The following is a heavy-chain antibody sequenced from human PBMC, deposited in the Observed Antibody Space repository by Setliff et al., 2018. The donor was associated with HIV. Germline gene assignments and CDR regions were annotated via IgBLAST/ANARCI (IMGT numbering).Heavy chain of an antibody. V-gene: IGHV4-31*11. CDR2: IYYTGNT. CDR1: GDSISNGGFY. D-gene: IGHD2-2*01. CDR3: AREIKIPPQGALDY. Sequence: SETLSLTCAVSGDSISNGGFYWTWIRQHPGKGLEWIGYIYYTGNTYYNLSLKSRVTMSVDTSKNQFSLKLNSVTAADTAVYYCAREIKIPPQGALDYWGQGMLVTVSS. J-gene: IGHJ4*02.